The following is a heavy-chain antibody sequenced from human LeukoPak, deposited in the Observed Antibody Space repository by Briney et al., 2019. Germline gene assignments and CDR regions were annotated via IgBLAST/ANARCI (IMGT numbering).Heavy chain of an antibody. CDR3: ASRADYYGTSGYYFDAFDS. Sequence: PGGSLSLSCAASGFTFSGYIMNWVRQTPGKGLEWVALISHDGSDKYYADSVKGRYTISRDNSKNTLYLQMNTLRAEDTAVYYCASRADYYGTSGYYFDAFDSWGQGTMVIVSS. V-gene: IGHV3-30*04. CDR2: ISHDGSDK. D-gene: IGHD3-22*01. CDR1: GFTFSGYI. J-gene: IGHJ3*02.